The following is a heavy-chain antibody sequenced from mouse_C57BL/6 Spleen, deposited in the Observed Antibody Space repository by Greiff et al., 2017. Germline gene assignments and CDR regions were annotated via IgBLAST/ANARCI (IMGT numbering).Heavy chain of an antibody. D-gene: IGHD2-1*01. CDR2: IDPSDSYT. J-gene: IGHJ3*01. CDR3: ARGGNYEGWFAD. Sequence: QVQLQQPGAELVMPGASVKLSCKASGYTFTSYWMHWVKQRPGQGLEWIGEIDPSDSYTNYNQKFKGKSTLTVDKSSSTAYMQRSSLTSEDSAVYYCARGGNYEGWFADWGQGTLVTVSA. CDR1: GYTFTSYW. V-gene: IGHV1-69*01.